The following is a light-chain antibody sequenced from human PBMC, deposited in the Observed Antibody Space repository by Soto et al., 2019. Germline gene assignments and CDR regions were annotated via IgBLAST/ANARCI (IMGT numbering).Light chain of an antibody. CDR2: DAS. CDR1: PGISNY. Sequence: IQMTRSPSTLSASVGDIVTITVRASPGISNYLAWYQQKPGKAPKLLISDASSLEGGVPSRFSGSGSGTYFTLTISSLQPEDFATYYCQQVKSYPLTFGGGTKVDIK. CDR3: QQVKSYPLT. V-gene: IGKV1-13*02. J-gene: IGKJ4*01.